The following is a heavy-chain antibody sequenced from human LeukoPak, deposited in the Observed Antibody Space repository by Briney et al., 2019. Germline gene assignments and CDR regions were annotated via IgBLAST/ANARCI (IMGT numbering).Heavy chain of an antibody. CDR1: GFTFSTYS. CDR2: ISSSTTNM. CDR3: AREYSSSSGRSFDY. Sequence: GGSLRLSCAASGFTFSTYSMNWVRQAPGKGLEWVSYISSSTTNMYYADSVKGRFTISRDNAKNSLYQQMNSLRAEDTAVYYCAREYSSSSGRSFDYWGQGTLVTVSS. V-gene: IGHV3-48*01. J-gene: IGHJ4*02. D-gene: IGHD6-6*01.